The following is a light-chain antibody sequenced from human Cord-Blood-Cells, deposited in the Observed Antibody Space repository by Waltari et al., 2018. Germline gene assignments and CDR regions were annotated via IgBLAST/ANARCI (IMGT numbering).Light chain of an antibody. J-gene: IGLJ3*02. V-gene: IGLV1-40*01. CDR2: GNS. CDR1: SSNIGAGYD. Sequence: QSVLTQPPSVSGAPGQRVTISCTGSSSNIGAGYDVHWYQQLPGTAPKLLIYGNSTRPSGVHDRFSGSKSGTSASLAITGLQAEDEADYYCQSYDSSLSGWVFGGGTKLTVL. CDR3: QSYDSSLSGWV.